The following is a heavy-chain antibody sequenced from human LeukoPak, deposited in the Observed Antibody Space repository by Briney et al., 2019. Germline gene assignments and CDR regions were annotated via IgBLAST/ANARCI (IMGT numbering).Heavy chain of an antibody. CDR2: MNPNSGNT. J-gene: IGHJ6*03. Sequence: ASVKVSCKASGYTFTSYGISWVRQAPGQGLEWMGWMNPNSGNTGYAQKFQGRVTMTRNTSISTAYMELSSLRSEDTAVYYCARGTTVTTLYYYYYMDVWGKGTTVTISS. CDR3: ARGTTVTTLYYYYYMDV. D-gene: IGHD4-17*01. CDR1: GYTFTSYG. V-gene: IGHV1-8*02.